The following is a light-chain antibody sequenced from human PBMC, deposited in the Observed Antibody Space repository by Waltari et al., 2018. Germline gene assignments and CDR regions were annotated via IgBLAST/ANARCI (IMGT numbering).Light chain of an antibody. V-gene: IGLV2-8*01. J-gene: IGLJ3*02. CDR3: GSYTVRDSFV. CDR2: EVT. CDR1: SSAIGSFNY. Sequence: QSALTQPPSASGSPGQSVTISCTGTSSAIGSFNYVSWFQQHPGKAPKLMIYEVTRRPSGVPNRFSGSKSGNTASLSVSGLQAEDEADYYCGSYTVRDSFVFGGGTKLTVL.